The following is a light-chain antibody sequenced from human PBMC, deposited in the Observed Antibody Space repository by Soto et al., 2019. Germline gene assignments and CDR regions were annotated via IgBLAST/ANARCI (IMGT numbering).Light chain of an antibody. V-gene: IGKV3-15*01. Sequence: EIVMTQSPATLSVSPGERATLSCRASQSVSSNLAWYQQKPGQAPRLLIYGASTRATGIPARFSGSGSGTEFTLTISSLQSEDFAVYYCQQYNNWPRWTFGPGPKVDIK. CDR2: GAS. CDR1: QSVSSN. J-gene: IGKJ1*01. CDR3: QQYNNWPRWT.